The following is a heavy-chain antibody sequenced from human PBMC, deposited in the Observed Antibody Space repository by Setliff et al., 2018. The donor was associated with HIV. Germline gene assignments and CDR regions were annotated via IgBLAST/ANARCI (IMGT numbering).Heavy chain of an antibody. CDR3: ARDHHSGRGSNFPWYSDL. D-gene: IGHD1-26*01. J-gene: IGHJ2*01. Sequence: ASVKVSCKASGYTFSNYGITWVRQASGQGLEWMGWITSYNGNTNYAKKFKGRVTMTTDTSTSIAYMELKSLRSEDTAVYYCARDHHSGRGSNFPWYSDLWGRGTLVTVSS. V-gene: IGHV1-18*01. CDR2: ITSYNGNT. CDR1: GYTFSNYG.